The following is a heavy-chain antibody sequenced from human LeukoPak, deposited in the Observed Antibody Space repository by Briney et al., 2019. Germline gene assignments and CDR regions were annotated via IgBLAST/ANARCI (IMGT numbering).Heavy chain of an antibody. CDR2: ISYDGSNK. CDR1: GFTFSSYA. CDR3: ARAPVALAATQDRWNWFDP. V-gene: IGHV3-30*04. J-gene: IGHJ5*02. D-gene: IGHD2-15*01. Sequence: GGSLRLSCAASGFTFSSYAIHWVRQAPGKGLEWVAVISYDGSNKYYADSVKGRFTISRDNSKNTLYLQMNSPRAEDTAVYYCARAPVALAATQDRWNWFDPWGQGPLVTVSS.